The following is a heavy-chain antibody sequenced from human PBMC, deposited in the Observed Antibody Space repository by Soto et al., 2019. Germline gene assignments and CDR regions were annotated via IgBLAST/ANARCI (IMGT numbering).Heavy chain of an antibody. D-gene: IGHD2-21*02. V-gene: IGHV1-18*04. J-gene: IGHJ4*02. CDR2: INVYNGNT. CDR1: GYSFSIYH. Sequence: WASVKVSCKASGYSFSIYHLGWVRQAPGQGLEWMGWINVYNGNTNYGQKFQGRVTVARDTSTSTGYMELRGLRSDDTGVYYCARVTPSDDFDFWGQGTLVTVSS. CDR3: ARVTPSDDFDF.